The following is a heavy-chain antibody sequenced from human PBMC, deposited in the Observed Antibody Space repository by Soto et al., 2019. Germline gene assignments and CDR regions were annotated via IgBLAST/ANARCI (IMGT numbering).Heavy chain of an antibody. CDR1: GYSISSSNW. CDR3: ARNGGYYYGMDV. Sequence: PSETLSLTCAVSGYSISSSNWWGWLRQPPGKGLEWIGYIYYSGCTYYNPSLQSRVTMSVDTSKNQFSLKLSSVTAVDTAVYYCARNGGYYYGMDVWGQGTTVTVSS. V-gene: IGHV4-28*01. CDR2: IYYSGCT. J-gene: IGHJ6*02.